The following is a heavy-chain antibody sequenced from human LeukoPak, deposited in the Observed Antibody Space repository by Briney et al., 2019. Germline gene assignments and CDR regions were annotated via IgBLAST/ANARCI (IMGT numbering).Heavy chain of an antibody. Sequence: VESLMSPCKGSGYIFTNYWIGWVRQMPGKGLEWMGIIYPGDSDTRYSPSFQGQVTISADKTITAAYLQWSSLKASDTAMYYCARRGYCATTTCYGRFDYWGQGTLVTVSS. D-gene: IGHD2-2*01. V-gene: IGHV5-51*01. CDR1: GYIFTNYW. CDR3: ARRGYCATTTCYGRFDY. J-gene: IGHJ4*02. CDR2: IYPGDSDT.